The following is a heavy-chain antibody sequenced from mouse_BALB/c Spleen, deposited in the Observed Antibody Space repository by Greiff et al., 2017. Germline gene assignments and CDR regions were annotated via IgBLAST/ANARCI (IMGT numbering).Heavy chain of an antibody. CDR1: GDSITSGY. D-gene: IGHD2-2*01. CDR2: ISYSGST. Sequence: DVKLVESGPSLVKPSQTLSLTCSVTGDSITSGYWNWIRKFPGNKLEYMGYISYSGSTYYNPSLKSRISITRDTSKNQYYLQLNSVTTEDTATYYCARGDGYDVWYFDVWGAGTTVTVSS. J-gene: IGHJ1*01. CDR3: ARGDGYDVWYFDV. V-gene: IGHV3-8*02.